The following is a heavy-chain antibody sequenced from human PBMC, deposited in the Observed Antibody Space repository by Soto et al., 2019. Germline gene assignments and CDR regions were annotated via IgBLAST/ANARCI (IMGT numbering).Heavy chain of an antibody. CDR1: GFTFSSYA. V-gene: IGHV3-30-3*01. J-gene: IGHJ4*02. Sequence: QVQLVESGGGVVQPGRSLRLSCAASGFTFSSYALHWVRQTPGKGLEWVAHLSYDGSTKYYADSVKGRFTISRDNSKNTLNLQMNSLRPEDTAVYYCARDIALAGPRYIDYWGQGTLVTVSS. CDR3: ARDIALAGPRYIDY. D-gene: IGHD6-19*01. CDR2: LSYDGSTK.